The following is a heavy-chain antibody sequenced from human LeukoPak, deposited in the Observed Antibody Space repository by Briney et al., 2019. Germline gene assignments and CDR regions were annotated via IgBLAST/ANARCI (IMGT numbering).Heavy chain of an antibody. Sequence: PSETLSLTCAVYGGSFSGYYWSWIRQPPGKGLEWIGEINHSGSTNYNPSLKSRVTISVDTSKNQFSLKPSSVTAADTAVYYCARRYYDYVWGSYRENLHFDYWGQGTLVTVSS. CDR3: ARRYYDYVWGSYRENLHFDY. V-gene: IGHV4-34*01. CDR1: GGSFSGYY. CDR2: INHSGST. D-gene: IGHD3-16*02. J-gene: IGHJ4*02.